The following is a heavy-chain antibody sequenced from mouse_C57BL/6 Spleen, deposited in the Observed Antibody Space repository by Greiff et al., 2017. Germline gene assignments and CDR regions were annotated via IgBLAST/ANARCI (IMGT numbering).Heavy chain of an antibody. Sequence: VQLQQSGPVLVKPGASVKMSCKASGYTFTDYYMNWVKQSHGKSLEWIGVINPYNGGTSYNQKFKGKATLTVDKSSSTAYMELNSLTSEDSSVYYCANGYYGSSYRYFDVWGTGTTVTVSS. V-gene: IGHV1-19*01. CDR1: GYTFTDYY. D-gene: IGHD1-1*01. CDR2: INPYNGGT. J-gene: IGHJ1*03. CDR3: ANGYYGSSYRYFDV.